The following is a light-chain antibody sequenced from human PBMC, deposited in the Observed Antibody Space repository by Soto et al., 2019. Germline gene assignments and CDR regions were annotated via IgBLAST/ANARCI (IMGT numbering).Light chain of an antibody. CDR1: QSVSRN. J-gene: IGKJ1*01. CDR2: AAS. Sequence: EIVMTQSPATLSVSPGERATLSCRASQSVSRNLAWYQQKPGQAPRLLIYAASTRATGIPARFSGSGSGTEFTLTISSLQSEDFAVYYCQQYNNWPWTFGQGTKVEVK. CDR3: QQYNNWPWT. V-gene: IGKV3-15*01.